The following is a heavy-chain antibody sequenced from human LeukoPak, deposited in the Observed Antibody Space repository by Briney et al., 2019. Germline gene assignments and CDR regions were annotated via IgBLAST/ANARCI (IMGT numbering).Heavy chain of an antibody. V-gene: IGHV4-39*07. CDR3: ARDLHYDSSGYYGS. CDR1: GGSISSSSYY. D-gene: IGHD3-22*01. J-gene: IGHJ4*02. CDR2: IYYSGST. Sequence: KPSETLSLTCTVSGGSISSSSYYWGWIRQPPGKGLEWIGSIYYSGSTYYNPSLKSRVTISVDTSKNQFSLKLSSVTAADTAVYYCARDLHYDSSGYYGSWGQGTLVTVSS.